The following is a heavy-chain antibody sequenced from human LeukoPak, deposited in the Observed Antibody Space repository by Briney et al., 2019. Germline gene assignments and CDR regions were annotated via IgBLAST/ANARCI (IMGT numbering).Heavy chain of an antibody. Sequence: ASVKVSCKPSRYTFTNYHLHWVRQAPGQGLEWMGIINPSGGSTSYAQKFQDRVTMTRDTSTSTVYMELYSLRSEDTAVYYCARATWYGGNPSGAFDIWGQGTMVTVSS. CDR2: INPSGGST. CDR3: ARATWYGGNPSGAFDI. CDR1: RYTFTNYH. J-gene: IGHJ3*02. V-gene: IGHV1-46*01. D-gene: IGHD4/OR15-4a*01.